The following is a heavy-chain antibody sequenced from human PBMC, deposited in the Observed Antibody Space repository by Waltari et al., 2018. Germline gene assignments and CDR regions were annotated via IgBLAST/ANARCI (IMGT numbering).Heavy chain of an antibody. J-gene: IGHJ4*02. V-gene: IGHV2-5*02. CDR3: AHRLGVSLTSNWNHGYFDY. CDR2: IYWDDDK. Sequence: QITLKESGPTLVNPTQTLTLTCTFPGFSLTTPGAGVGWIRQPPGKSLECPALIYWDDDKRYNPARTSRLTIAKVTSKNQVRLTMTDLDPGDTATYFCAHRLGVSLTSNWNHGYFDYWGQGALVTVSS. CDR1: GFSLTTPGAG. D-gene: IGHD1-20*01.